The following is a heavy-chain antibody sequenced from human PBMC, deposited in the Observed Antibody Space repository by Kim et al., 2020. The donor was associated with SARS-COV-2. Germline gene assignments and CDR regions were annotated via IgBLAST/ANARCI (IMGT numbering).Heavy chain of an antibody. D-gene: IGHD5-18*01. J-gene: IGHJ3*02. CDR3: ARDSGYSVDTFDI. Sequence: NYADNLRGRVTMTTDTSTSTAYMELRSLTSDDTAVYYCARDSGYSVDTFDIWGQGTRVTVSS. V-gene: IGHV1-18*01.